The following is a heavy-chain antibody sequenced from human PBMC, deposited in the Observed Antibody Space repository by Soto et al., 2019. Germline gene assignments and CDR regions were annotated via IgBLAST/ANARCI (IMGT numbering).Heavy chain of an antibody. CDR3: ARRAEPSHWLQDY. D-gene: IGHD3-9*01. Sequence: QVQLQESGPGLVKPSGTLSLTCAVSGDSITSSNWGNWVRQPPGKGLEWIGEIYHSGSTNYNPSLKSLLTRLVDKSKNQFSLKLSSVTAAGAAVYYCARRAEPSHWLQDYWGQGTLVTVSS. V-gene: IGHV4-4*02. CDR2: IYHSGST. J-gene: IGHJ4*02. CDR1: GDSITSSNW.